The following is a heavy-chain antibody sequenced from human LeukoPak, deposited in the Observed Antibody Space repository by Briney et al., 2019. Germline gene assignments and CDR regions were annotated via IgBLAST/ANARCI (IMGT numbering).Heavy chain of an antibody. V-gene: IGHV4-59*01. Sequence: SETLSLTCTVSGGSISSYYWSWIRQPPGKGLEWIGYIYYSGSTNYNPSLKSRVTISVDTSKNQFSLKLSSVTAADTAVYYCASFRFEAYFDYWGQGTLVTVSS. CDR2: IYYSGST. J-gene: IGHJ4*02. CDR1: GGSISSYY. CDR3: ASFRFEAYFDY.